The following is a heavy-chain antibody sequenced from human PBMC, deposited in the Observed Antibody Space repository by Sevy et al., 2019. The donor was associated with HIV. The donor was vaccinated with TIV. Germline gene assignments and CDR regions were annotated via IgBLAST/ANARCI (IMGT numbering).Heavy chain of an antibody. V-gene: IGHV3-66*01. CDR3: ARVVATITLYYFDY. J-gene: IGHJ4*02. CDR2: IYSGGST. CDR1: GFTVSSNY. Sequence: GGSLRLSCAASGFTVSSNYMSWVRQAPGKGLEWVSVIYSGGSTYYADSVKGRFTISRDNSKNTRYLQMNSLRAEDTAVYYCARVVATITLYYFDYWGQGTLVTVSS. D-gene: IGHD5-12*01.